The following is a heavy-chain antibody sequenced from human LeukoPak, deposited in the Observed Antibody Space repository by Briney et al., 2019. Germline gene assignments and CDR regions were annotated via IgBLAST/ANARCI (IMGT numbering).Heavy chain of an antibody. V-gene: IGHV4-59*01. D-gene: IGHD3-22*01. CDR2: MYYRGRT. CDR1: GGSLRNYY. CDR3: ARSSYDSSGYYLGADY. Sequence: SETLSLTCTVSGGSLRNYYWSWIRQPPGKGLEWIGYMYYRGRTNYNPSLKSRVTISVDTSKNQFSLKLSSVTAADTAVYYCARSSYDSSGYYLGADYWGQGTLVTVSS. J-gene: IGHJ4*02.